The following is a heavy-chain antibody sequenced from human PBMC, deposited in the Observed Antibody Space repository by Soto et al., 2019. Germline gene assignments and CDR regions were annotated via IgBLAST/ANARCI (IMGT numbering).Heavy chain of an antibody. CDR1: GFTFSTYS. J-gene: IGHJ6*03. Sequence: EVQLVESGGGLVKPGASLRLSCAASGFTFSTYSMNWVRQAPGKGLEWVSSITSISSYIYYADSMKGRFTISRDNAKNSLYLQMNSLRAEDTAVYYCSLGYCSDTSCSDYYYYYMDVWGKGTTVTVSS. CDR2: ITSISSYI. V-gene: IGHV3-21*01. CDR3: SLGYCSDTSCSDYYYYYMDV. D-gene: IGHD2-2*01.